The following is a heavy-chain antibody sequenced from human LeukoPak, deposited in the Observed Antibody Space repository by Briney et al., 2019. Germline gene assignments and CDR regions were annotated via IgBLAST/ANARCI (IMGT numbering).Heavy chain of an antibody. CDR1: GLTFSSYG. J-gene: IGHJ4*02. CDR3: AKAPPNCNTVSCYADY. Sequence: PGGSLRLSCAASGLTFSSYGMHWVRQAPGKGLEWVAIISYDGSNKYYADSVKGRFTISRDNSKNTLYLQMNSLRAEDTAVYYCAKAPPNCNTVSCYADYWGQGTLVTVSS. CDR2: ISYDGSNK. D-gene: IGHD2-2*01. V-gene: IGHV3-30*18.